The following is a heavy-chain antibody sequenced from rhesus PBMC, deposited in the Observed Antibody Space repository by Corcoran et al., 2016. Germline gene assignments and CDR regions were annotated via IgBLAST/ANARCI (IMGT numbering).Heavy chain of an antibody. CDR1: GLTFSNYA. V-gene: IGHV3-103*01. CDR3: AKSRGGAGNDY. Sequence: EVQLVESGGGLAKPGGSLRLACAAAGLTFSNYAKHWVRQAPGKGLKWVSAISSGGDTYYADSVKGRFTISRDNSKNTLSLQMNSLRAEDTAVYFCAKSRGGAGNDYWGQGVLVTVSS. J-gene: IGHJ4*01. CDR2: ISSGGDT. D-gene: IGHD6-31*01.